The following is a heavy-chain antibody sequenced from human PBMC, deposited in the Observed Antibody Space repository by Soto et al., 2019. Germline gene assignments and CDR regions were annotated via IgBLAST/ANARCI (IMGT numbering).Heavy chain of an antibody. CDR3: ATGPTIFGEIIRFYNYYGLDI. CDR2: ISGSGGTT. J-gene: IGHJ6*02. D-gene: IGHD3-3*01. V-gene: IGHV3-23*01. CDR1: GFTFSTSA. Sequence: HPGGSLRLSCAASGFTFSTSAMSWVRQTPGKGLEWISAISGSGGTTYYADSVKGRFTISRDNSKNTLYLQMSSLTAEDTALYHCATGPTIFGEIIRFYNYYGLDIWGLGTTVTVSS.